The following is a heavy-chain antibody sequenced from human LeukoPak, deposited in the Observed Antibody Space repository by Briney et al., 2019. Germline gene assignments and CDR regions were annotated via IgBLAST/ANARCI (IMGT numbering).Heavy chain of an antibody. Sequence: SVKVSCKASGGTFSSYAISWVRQAPGQGLEWMGGIIPIFGTANYAQKFQGRVTITADESTSTAYMELISLRSEDTAVYYCASQISGSQNLDAFDIWGQGTMVTVSS. V-gene: IGHV1-69*01. CDR1: GGTFSSYA. D-gene: IGHD3-10*01. CDR3: ASQISGSQNLDAFDI. J-gene: IGHJ3*02. CDR2: IIPIFGTA.